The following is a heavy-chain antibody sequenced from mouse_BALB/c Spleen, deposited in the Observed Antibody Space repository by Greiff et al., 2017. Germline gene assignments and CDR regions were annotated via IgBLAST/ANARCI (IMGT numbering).Heavy chain of an antibody. CDR1: GFTFSSYG. CDR3: AREEVYYCGSSYPDYYAMDY. D-gene: IGHD1-1*01. CDR2: INSNGGST. J-gene: IGHJ4*01. Sequence: DVHLVESGGGLVQPGGSLKLSCAASGFTFSSYGMSWVRQTPDKRLELVAIINSNGGSTYYPDSVKGRFTISRDNAKNTLYLQMSSLKSEDTAMYYCAREEVYYCGSSYPDYYAMDYWGQGTSVTVSS. V-gene: IGHV5-6-3*01.